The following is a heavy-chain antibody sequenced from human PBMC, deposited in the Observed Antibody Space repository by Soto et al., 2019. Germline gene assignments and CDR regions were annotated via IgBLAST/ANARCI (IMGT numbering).Heavy chain of an antibody. CDR3: ARGSVRVGIFDY. D-gene: IGHD1-20*01. CDR1: DDSISRGGYY. CDR2: IYYSGST. V-gene: IGHV4-31*03. Sequence: PSETLSLTCTVSDDSISRGGYYWSWIRQHPGKGLEWLGYIYYSGSTYYNPSLQSRVTISVDTSNTQFSLKLSSVTAADTAVYYFARGSVRVGIFDYLGLGTQVTVS. J-gene: IGHJ4*02.